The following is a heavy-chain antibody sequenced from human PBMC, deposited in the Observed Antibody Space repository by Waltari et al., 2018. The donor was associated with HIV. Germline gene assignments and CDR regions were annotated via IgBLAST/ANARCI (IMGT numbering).Heavy chain of an antibody. CDR1: GFTFRNYG. CDR2: ISFDRSNK. CDR3: ATGQQVWETWSQLDY. J-gene: IGHJ4*02. V-gene: IGHV3-30*03. Sequence: QVQLVESGGGVVQPGRSLRLSCAASGFTFRNYGMHWVHQAPGKGLGWVGVISFDRSNKYYADSVRGRFTSSRDNSKKKVFLQMNSLRLDDSALYYCATGQQVWETWSQLDYWGQGTLVIVSS. D-gene: IGHD1-1*01.